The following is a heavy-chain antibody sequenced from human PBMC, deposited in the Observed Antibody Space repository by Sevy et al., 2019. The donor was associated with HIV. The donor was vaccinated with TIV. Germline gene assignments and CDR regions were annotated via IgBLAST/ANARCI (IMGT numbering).Heavy chain of an antibody. V-gene: IGHV3-53*01. Sequence: LTCAASGFIVSSNYMSWVRQAPGKGLEWVSVIYSGGSTYYADSVKGRFTISRDSSKNTLYLQMNSLRAEDTAAYYCARGITMMDDAFDIWGQGTMVTVSS. D-gene: IGHD3-22*01. CDR2: IYSGGST. J-gene: IGHJ3*02. CDR1: GFIVSSNY. CDR3: ARGITMMDDAFDI.